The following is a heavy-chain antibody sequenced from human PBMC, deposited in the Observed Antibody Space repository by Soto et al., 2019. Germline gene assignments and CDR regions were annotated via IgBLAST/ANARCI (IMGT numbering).Heavy chain of an antibody. V-gene: IGHV3-11*01. J-gene: IGHJ5*02. CDR2: ISPSGGTI. CDR3: VRVGYAYGNDP. CDR1: GFTFSDYY. D-gene: IGHD3-10*01. Sequence: QVQLVESGGGLVKPGGSLRISCAASGFTFSDYYMSWIRQAPGKGLEWVSYISPSGGTIYYADSVKGRFTLSRDNAKNSLYLQMNSLRAEDTAVYHCVRVGYAYGNDPWGQGTLVAVSS.